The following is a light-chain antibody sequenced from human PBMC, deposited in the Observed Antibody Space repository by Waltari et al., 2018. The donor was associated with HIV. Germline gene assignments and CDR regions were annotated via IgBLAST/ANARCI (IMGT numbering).Light chain of an antibody. Sequence: QSVLTQPPSVSGAPGQRVTISCTGSSSNIGAGYGVHWYQRLPGAAAKLLIYTTNIRPSGGHDRFAGSRSGTSASLGITGLQADDEGDYYCQSYDISLSVIFGGGTKLTVL. J-gene: IGLJ2*01. CDR3: QSYDISLSVI. CDR2: TTN. CDR1: SSNIGAGYG. V-gene: IGLV1-40*01.